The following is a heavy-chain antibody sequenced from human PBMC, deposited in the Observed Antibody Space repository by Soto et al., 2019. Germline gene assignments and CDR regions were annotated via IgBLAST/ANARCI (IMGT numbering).Heavy chain of an antibody. CDR2: HYSGGST. J-gene: IGHJ5*02. Sequence: DVKLVESGGGLVQPGGSPRLSCAISGFSVSSNYLSWVRQAPGKGLEWVSVHYSGGSTYYADSVQGRFTISRDKSNNTLYLQMRRVRAEDTAVYFCARHRHPRGTVGATSPLDPWGQGTQVTVSS. D-gene: IGHD1-26*01. CDR1: GFSVSSNY. CDR3: ARHRHPRGTVGATSPLDP. V-gene: IGHV3-53*01.